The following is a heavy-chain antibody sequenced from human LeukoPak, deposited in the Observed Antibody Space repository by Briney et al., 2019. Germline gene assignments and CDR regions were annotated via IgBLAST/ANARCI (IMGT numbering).Heavy chain of an antibody. D-gene: IGHD2-2*01. CDR3: AKNRGSSITSCFDY. Sequence: GGSLRLSCAASGFTFSSYAMSWVRQAPGKGLEWVSSIGGSGGSTYYADSVKGRFTISRDNSKNTLYLQMNSLRAEDTAVYYCAKNRGSSITSCFDYWGQGTLVTVSS. CDR1: GFTFSSYA. CDR2: IGGSGGST. V-gene: IGHV3-23*01. J-gene: IGHJ4*02.